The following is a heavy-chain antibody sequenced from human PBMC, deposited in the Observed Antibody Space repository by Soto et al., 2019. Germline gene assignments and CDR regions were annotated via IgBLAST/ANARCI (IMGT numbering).Heavy chain of an antibody. CDR1: GNTFTGYY. Sequence: QMQLVQSGAEVKKPGASVKVSCQASGNTFTGYYVYWVRQAPGQGLEWMGWISPDSGATNYAQKFEGRVIMTTDTSISIAYLELTGLRSDDTAMYYCVRNNNWNTLDYWGQGTLVTVST. J-gene: IGHJ4*02. V-gene: IGHV1-2*02. CDR3: VRNNNWNTLDY. D-gene: IGHD1-20*01. CDR2: ISPDSGAT.